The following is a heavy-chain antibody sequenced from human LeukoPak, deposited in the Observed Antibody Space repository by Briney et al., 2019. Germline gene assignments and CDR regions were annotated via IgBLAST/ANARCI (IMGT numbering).Heavy chain of an antibody. D-gene: IGHD3-10*01. CDR2: ISGSGGST. J-gene: IGHJ4*02. CDR1: GFTFSDYG. V-gene: IGHV3-23*01. CDR3: AKGRGQGFDY. Sequence: GGSLRLSCAASGFTFSDYGMSWVRQAPGKGLEWVSGISGSGGSTHYADSVKGRFTISRDNFKNTLYLQMNTLRAEDTAVYYCAKGRGQGFDYWGQGTLVTVSS.